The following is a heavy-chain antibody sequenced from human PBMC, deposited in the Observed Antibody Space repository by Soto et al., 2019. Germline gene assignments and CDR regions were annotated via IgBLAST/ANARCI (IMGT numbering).Heavy chain of an antibody. D-gene: IGHD6-6*01. J-gene: IGHJ4*02. CDR1: GGSISSGGYY. CDR2: IYYSGST. CDR3: ARVLGGSSSRGTVDY. Sequence: SETLSLTCTVSGGSISSGGYYWSWIRQHPGKGLEWIGYIYYSGSTYYNPSLKSRVTISVDTSKNQFSLKLSSVTAADTAVYYCARVLGGSSSRGTVDYWGQGTLVTVSS. V-gene: IGHV4-31*03.